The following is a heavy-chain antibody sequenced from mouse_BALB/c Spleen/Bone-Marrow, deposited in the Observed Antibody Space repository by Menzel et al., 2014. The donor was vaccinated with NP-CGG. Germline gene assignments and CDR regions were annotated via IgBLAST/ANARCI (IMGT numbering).Heavy chain of an antibody. CDR3: ARQGYYGRSDY. Sequence: EVKLVESGGGLVQPGGSLKLSCAASGFDFSRYRMSWVRQAPGKGLKWIGEINPDSSTISYTPSLKDKFIISRDNAKNTLYLQMSKVRSEDTALYYCARQGYYGRSDYWGQGTTLTVSS. J-gene: IGHJ2*01. CDR1: GFDFSRYR. V-gene: IGHV4-1*02. CDR2: INPDSSTI. D-gene: IGHD1-1*01.